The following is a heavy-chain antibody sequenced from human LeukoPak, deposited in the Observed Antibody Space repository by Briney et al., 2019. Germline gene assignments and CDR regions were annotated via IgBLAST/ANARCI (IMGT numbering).Heavy chain of an antibody. J-gene: IGHJ4*02. D-gene: IGHD2-2*01. Sequence: GRSLRLSCAAPGFTFSNYAIHWVRQAPGKGLEWVAVISYDGSNKYYADSVKGRFTISRDNSKNTLYLQMNSLRAEDTAVYYCARDSRSRVIPSAMAYYFDYWGQGTLVTVSS. CDR1: GFTFSNYA. V-gene: IGHV3-30*04. CDR3: ARDSRSRVIPSAMAYYFDY. CDR2: ISYDGSNK.